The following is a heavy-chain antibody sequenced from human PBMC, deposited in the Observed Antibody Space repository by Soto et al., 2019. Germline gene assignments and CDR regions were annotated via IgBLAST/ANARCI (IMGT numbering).Heavy chain of an antibody. D-gene: IGHD3-16*02. Sequence: EASVKVSWKASGGTFSSYAISWVRQAPGQGLEWMGGIIPIFGTANYAQKFQGRVTITADESTSTAYMELSSLRSEDTAVYYCAASYDYVWGSYRYPHPNLYFDYWGQGTLVTVSS. V-gene: IGHV1-69*13. J-gene: IGHJ4*02. CDR3: AASYDYVWGSYRYPHPNLYFDY. CDR1: GGTFSSYA. CDR2: IIPIFGTA.